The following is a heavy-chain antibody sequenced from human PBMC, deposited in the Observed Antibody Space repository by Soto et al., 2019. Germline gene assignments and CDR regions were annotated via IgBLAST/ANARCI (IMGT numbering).Heavy chain of an antibody. J-gene: IGHJ6*02. D-gene: IGHD3-10*01. CDR1: GGSISSGDYY. Sequence: QVQLQESGPGLVKPSQTLSLTCTVSGGSISSGDYYWSWIRQPPGKGLEWIGYIYYSGSTYYNPYLKSRVTISVDTSKNQFSLKLSSVTAADTAVYYCARGLLWFGEGKSYYYGMDVWGQGTTVTVSS. V-gene: IGHV4-30-4*01. CDR3: ARGLLWFGEGKSYYYGMDV. CDR2: IYYSGST.